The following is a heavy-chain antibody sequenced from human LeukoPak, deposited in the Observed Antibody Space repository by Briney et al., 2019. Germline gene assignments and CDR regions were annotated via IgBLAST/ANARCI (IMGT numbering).Heavy chain of an antibody. CDR1: GFTFSSYA. D-gene: IGHD1-1*01. J-gene: IGHJ4*02. CDR2: ISGSGGST. V-gene: IGHV3-23*01. Sequence: GGSLRLSCAASGFTFSSYAMSWVRQAPGKGLEWVSVISGSGGSTYYADSVKGRFTISRDNSKNTLYLQMNSLRAEDTAVYYCAKLGVHSRFGTTDYWGQGTLVTVSS. CDR3: AKLGVHSRFGTTDY.